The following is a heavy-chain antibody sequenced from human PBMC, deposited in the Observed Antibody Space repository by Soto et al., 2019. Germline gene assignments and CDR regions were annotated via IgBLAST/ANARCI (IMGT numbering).Heavy chain of an antibody. J-gene: IGHJ6*02. D-gene: IGHD3-10*01. Sequence: SETLSLTCTVSGGSISSGDYYWSWIRQPPGKGLEWIGYIYYSGSTYYNPSLKSRVTISVDTSKNQFSLKLSSVTAADTAVYYCARGGGMVRGAFDYYYYGMDVWGQGTTVTSP. CDR2: IYYSGST. V-gene: IGHV4-30-4*01. CDR3: ARGGGMVRGAFDYYYYGMDV. CDR1: GGSISSGDYY.